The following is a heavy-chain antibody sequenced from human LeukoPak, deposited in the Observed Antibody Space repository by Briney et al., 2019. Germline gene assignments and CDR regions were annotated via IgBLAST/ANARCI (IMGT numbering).Heavy chain of an antibody. CDR2: ISGSGGST. J-gene: IGHJ6*02. D-gene: IGHD1-1*01. CDR3: AKDRGTGTWGDYYYGMDV. V-gene: IGHV3-23*01. CDR1: GFTFSSYA. Sequence: GGSLRLSCVASGFTFSSYAMSWVRQAPGKGLEWVSAISGSGGSTYYADSVKGRFTISRDNSKNTLYLQMNSLRAEDTAVYYCAKDRGTGTWGDYYYGMDVWGQGTTVTVSS.